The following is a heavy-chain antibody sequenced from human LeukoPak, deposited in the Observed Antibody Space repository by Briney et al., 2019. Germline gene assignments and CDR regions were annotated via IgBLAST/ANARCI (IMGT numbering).Heavy chain of an antibody. Sequence: GGSLRLSCAASGFTFSSYWMSWVRQAPGKGLEWVANIKQDGSEKYYVDSVKGRFTISRDNAKNSLYLQMNSLRAEDTAVYYCTRLVTRDLTGYLRTDYFDYWGQGTLVTVSS. CDR3: TRLVTRDLTGYLRTDYFDY. V-gene: IGHV3-7*01. D-gene: IGHD3-9*01. J-gene: IGHJ4*02. CDR1: GFTFSSYW. CDR2: IKQDGSEK.